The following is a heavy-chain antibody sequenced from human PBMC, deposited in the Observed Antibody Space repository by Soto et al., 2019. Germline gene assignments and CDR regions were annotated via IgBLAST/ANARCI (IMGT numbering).Heavy chain of an antibody. CDR3: ARGGTAAVLSHRDVFNFDY. CDR1: GGSFSGYY. Sequence: QVQLQQGGAGLLNPSETLSLTCAVYGGSFSGYYSSWIRQPPGKGLEWIGEINHSGSTNYNPCLKRRVTISIDTSKNQFSLKLSSVTAADTGVYYCARGGTAAVLSHRDVFNFDYWGQGTLVTVSS. J-gene: IGHJ4*02. D-gene: IGHD6-13*01. V-gene: IGHV4-34*01. CDR2: INHSGST.